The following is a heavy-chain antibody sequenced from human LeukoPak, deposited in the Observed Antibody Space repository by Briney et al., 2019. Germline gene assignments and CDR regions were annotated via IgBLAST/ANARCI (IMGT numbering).Heavy chain of an antibody. V-gene: IGHV3-48*03. CDR3: ARGGSLGY. Sequence: GGSLRLSCAASGFTFSSYEMNWVRQAPGKGLEWVSKISSSGSAIYYADSVKGRLTISRDNAKSTLYLQMNSLRAEDTAVYYCARGGSLGYWGQGTLVTVSS. D-gene: IGHD6-19*01. CDR2: ISSSGSAI. CDR1: GFTFSSYE. J-gene: IGHJ4*02.